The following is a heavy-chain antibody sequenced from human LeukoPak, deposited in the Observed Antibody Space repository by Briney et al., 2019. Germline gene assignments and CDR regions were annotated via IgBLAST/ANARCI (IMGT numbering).Heavy chain of an antibody. J-gene: IGHJ5*02. Sequence: GGSLRLSCAASGFTFSSYSMNWVRQAPGKGLEWVSPISSSSSYIYYADSVKGRFTISRDNAKNSLYLQINSLRAEDTAVYYCARAPLTITMVRGVISPWGQGTLVTVSS. CDR3: ARAPLTITMVRGVISP. CDR2: ISSSSSYI. V-gene: IGHV3-21*01. D-gene: IGHD3-10*01. CDR1: GFTFSSYS.